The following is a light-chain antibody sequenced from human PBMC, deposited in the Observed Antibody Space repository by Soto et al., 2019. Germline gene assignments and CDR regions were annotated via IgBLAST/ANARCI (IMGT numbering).Light chain of an antibody. CDR2: GAS. CDR3: QQYDTSPPRS. J-gene: IGKJ4*01. CDR1: QSVSSNY. V-gene: IGKV3-20*01. Sequence: IVLTQSPGTLSLSPGARATLSCRASQSVSSNYLGWYQQKPGQAPRLLLYGASSRAIGIPDRFSGSGSGTVFTLTISRLEPEDLAVYYFQQYDTSPPRSFGGGTKVEIK.